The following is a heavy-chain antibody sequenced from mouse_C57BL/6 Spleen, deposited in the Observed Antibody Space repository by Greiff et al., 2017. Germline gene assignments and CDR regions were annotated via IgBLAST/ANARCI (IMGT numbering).Heavy chain of an antibody. CDR3: ARKGSSDWYFDV. D-gene: IGHD1-1*01. Sequence: QVQLKESGPGLVAPSQSLSITCTVSGFSLTSYAISWVRQPPGKGLEWLGVIWTGGGTHYNSALKSRLSISKDNSKSQVFLKMNSLQTDDTARYYCARKGSSDWYFDVWGTGTTVTVSS. CDR2: IWTGGGT. J-gene: IGHJ1*03. CDR1: GFSLTSYA. V-gene: IGHV2-9-1*01.